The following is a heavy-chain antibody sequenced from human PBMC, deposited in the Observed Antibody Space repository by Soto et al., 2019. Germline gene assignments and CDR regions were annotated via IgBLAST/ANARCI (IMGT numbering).Heavy chain of an antibody. Sequence: SETLSLTCTVSGGSISSYYWSWIRQPPGKGLEWIGYINYTGGTDYNPSLKSRVTISVDTSKNQFSLKLRSVTAADTAMYYCAREGYDIFSGFDFYMDIWGKGTTVTVSS. CDR2: INYTGGT. J-gene: IGHJ6*03. CDR1: GGSISSYY. CDR3: AREGYDIFSGFDFYMDI. V-gene: IGHV4-59*01. D-gene: IGHD3-9*01.